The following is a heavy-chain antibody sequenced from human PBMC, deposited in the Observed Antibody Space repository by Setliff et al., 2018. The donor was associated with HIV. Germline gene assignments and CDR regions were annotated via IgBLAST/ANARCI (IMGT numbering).Heavy chain of an antibody. D-gene: IGHD5-12*01. Sequence: PSETLSLTCTVSGASISSYYWSWIRQPPGKGLEWIGHIYTSGSTYYNPSLKSRVTISVDTSKNQFSLKVSSVTAADTAVYYCARDRGGGYNNLDYWGQGTLVTVSS. V-gene: IGHV4-4*08. CDR1: GASISSYY. CDR3: ARDRGGGYNNLDY. J-gene: IGHJ4*02. CDR2: IYTSGST.